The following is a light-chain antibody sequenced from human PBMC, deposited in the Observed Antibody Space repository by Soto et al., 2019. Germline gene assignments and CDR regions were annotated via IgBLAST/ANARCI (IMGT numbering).Light chain of an antibody. Sequence: QSVLTQPPSASGTPGQRVTISCSGSSSSIGSNTVNWYQQLPGTAPKLLIYSNNQRPSGVPDRFSGSKSGTSASLAISGLQSEDEADYYCAAWDDSLNGFVVFGGGTKLPVL. V-gene: IGLV1-44*01. CDR2: SNN. J-gene: IGLJ2*01. CDR3: AAWDDSLNGFVV. CDR1: SSSIGSNT.